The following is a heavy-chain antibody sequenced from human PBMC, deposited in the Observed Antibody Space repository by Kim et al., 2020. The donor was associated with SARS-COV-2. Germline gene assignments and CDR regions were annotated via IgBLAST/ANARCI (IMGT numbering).Heavy chain of an antibody. Sequence: SESLSLTCIVSAGSISSGGYYWTWIRQHPGKVLEWIGYTYYSGTIYYNPSLKSPFTISVDTSKHQFSLKLSSVTAADSAAYYCARNIGITMIVVVTGWF. J-gene: IGHJ5*01. CDR1: AGSISSGGYY. D-gene: IGHD3-22*01. CDR3: ARNIGITMIVVVTGWF. V-gene: IGHV4-31*01. CDR2: TYYSGTI.